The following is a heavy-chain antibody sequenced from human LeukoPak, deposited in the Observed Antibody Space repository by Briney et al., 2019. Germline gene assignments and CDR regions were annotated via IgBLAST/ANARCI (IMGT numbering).Heavy chain of an antibody. CDR1: GGSTSSSTYY. V-gene: IGHV4-31*01. J-gene: IGHJ4*02. D-gene: IGHD3-9*01. Sequence: SETLSLTYTVSGGSTSSSTYYWSWIRQHPGKGLEWIGYIYYSGSTYYNPSLKSQVTISVDTSKNQFSLKLSSVTAADTAVYYCARGQYYDILSLGALFDYWGQGTLVTVSS. CDR3: ARGQYYDILSLGALFDY. CDR2: IYYSGST.